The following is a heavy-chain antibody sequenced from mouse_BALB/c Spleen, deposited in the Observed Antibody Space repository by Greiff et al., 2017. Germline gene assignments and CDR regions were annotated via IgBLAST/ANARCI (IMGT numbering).Heavy chain of an antibody. Sequence: EVQLKESGGGLVKPGGSLKLSCAASGFTFSDYYMYWVRQTPEKRLEWVATISDGGSYTYYPDSVKGRFTISRDNAKNNLYLQMSSLKSEDTAMYYCARSYGNYAMDYWGQGTSVTVSS. CDR2: ISDGGSYT. V-gene: IGHV5-4*02. J-gene: IGHJ4*01. CDR3: ARSYGNYAMDY. D-gene: IGHD2-1*01. CDR1: GFTFSDYY.